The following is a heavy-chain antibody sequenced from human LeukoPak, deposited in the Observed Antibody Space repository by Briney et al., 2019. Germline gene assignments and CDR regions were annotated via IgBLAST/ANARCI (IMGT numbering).Heavy chain of an antibody. CDR2: IYHSGST. Sequence: SETLPLTCTVSGYSISSGYYWGWIRQPPGKGLEWIGSIYHSGSTYYNPSLKSRVTISVDTSKNQFSLKLSSVTAADTAVYYCATIVGATDDAFDIWGQGTMVTVSS. CDR1: GYSISSGYY. CDR3: ATIVGATDDAFDI. J-gene: IGHJ3*02. V-gene: IGHV4-38-2*02. D-gene: IGHD1-26*01.